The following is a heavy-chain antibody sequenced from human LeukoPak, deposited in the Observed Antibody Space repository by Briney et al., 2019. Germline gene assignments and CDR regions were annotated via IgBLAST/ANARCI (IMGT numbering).Heavy chain of an antibody. CDR1: GFTFDDYA. J-gene: IGHJ4*02. CDR2: ISWNSGSI. CDR3: ALYCSSTNCYGLVW. V-gene: IGHV3-9*03. D-gene: IGHD2-2*01. Sequence: GGSLRLSCAASGFTFDDYAMHWVRQAPGKGLEWVSGISWNSGSIGYADSVKGRFTISRDNAKNSLYLQMNSLRAEDMALYYCALYCSSTNCYGLVWWGQGTLVTVSS.